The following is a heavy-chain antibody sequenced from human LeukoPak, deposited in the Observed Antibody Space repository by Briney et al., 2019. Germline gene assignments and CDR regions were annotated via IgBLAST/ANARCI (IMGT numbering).Heavy chain of an antibody. Sequence: PGGALRLFCAASGFTFSNALMSWGRQAPGKGLEWVGRIKRKNDGGTTDYAAPVKGRFTISRDDSKNTLYLQMNSLKTEDTAVYYCTTVPAAYYYDSSGYDYEYWGQGTLVTVS. D-gene: IGHD3-22*01. CDR3: TTVPAAYYYDSSGYDYEY. CDR2: IKRKNDGGTT. V-gene: IGHV3-15*01. J-gene: IGHJ4*02. CDR1: GFTFSNAL.